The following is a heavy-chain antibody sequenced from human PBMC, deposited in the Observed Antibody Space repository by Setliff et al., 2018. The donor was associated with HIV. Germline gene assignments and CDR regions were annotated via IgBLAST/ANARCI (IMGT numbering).Heavy chain of an antibody. CDR3: ARGLTAPAAAGS. V-gene: IGHV4-39*02. CDR2: IYYSGST. D-gene: IGHD6-13*01. J-gene: IGHJ5*02. CDR1: GDSISRRIYY. Sequence: SETLSLTCTVSGDSISRRIYYWGWIRQPPGKGLEWIGSIYYSGSTYYNPSLQSRVTISIDMSKNHFSLNLKSVTAADTAIYYCARGLTAPAAAGSWGQGMLVTVSS.